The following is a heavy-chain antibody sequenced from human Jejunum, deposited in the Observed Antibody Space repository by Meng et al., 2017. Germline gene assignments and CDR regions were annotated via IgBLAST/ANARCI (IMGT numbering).Heavy chain of an antibody. CDR3: ASGKVVVTTYYYYYPMDV. Sequence: SETLSLTCTVSGASISGFYWSWIRQTAGKGLEWIGRMYTSGATIYNPSLKSRLTMSVDTSKNQFSLKLTSVTAADTTVYYCASGKVVVTTYYYYYPMDVWGLGTTVTVSS. V-gene: IGHV4-4*07. CDR1: GASISGFY. J-gene: IGHJ6*02. CDR2: MYTSGAT. D-gene: IGHD3-22*01.